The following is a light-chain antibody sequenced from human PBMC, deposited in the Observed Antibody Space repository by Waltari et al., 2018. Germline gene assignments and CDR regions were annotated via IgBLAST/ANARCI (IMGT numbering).Light chain of an antibody. J-gene: IGKJ1*01. V-gene: IGKV3-20*01. CDR3: QHYVRLPAT. CDR1: QSVGRS. CDR2: DAY. Sequence: EIVLTQSPGTLSLSPGERATLACRASQSVGRSLAWYQRKPGQARRLLIYDAYRRDTGIPDRFSGRGSGTDFNLTISRLEPEDFAVYYCQHYVRLPATFGQGTKVEI.